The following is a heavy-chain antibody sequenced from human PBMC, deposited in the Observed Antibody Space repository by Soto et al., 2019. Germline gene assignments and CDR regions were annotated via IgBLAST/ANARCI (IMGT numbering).Heavy chain of an antibody. V-gene: IGHV3-9*01. CDR3: VVVGDYAEYFQH. J-gene: IGHJ1*01. Sequence: EVQLVESGGGLVQPGRSLRLSCAASGFTLVDYPLHWVGKAQGKGLEWVSGISWNSGSIGYADSVKGRFTISRDNAKNSLYLQMNSLRAEDTALYYYVVVGDYAEYFQHWGQGTLVTVSS. D-gene: IGHD4-17*01. CDR1: GFTLVDYP. CDR2: ISWNSGSI.